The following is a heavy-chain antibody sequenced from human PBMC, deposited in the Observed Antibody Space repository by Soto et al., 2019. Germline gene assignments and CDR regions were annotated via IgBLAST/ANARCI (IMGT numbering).Heavy chain of an antibody. V-gene: IGHV3-23*01. J-gene: IGHJ2*01. D-gene: IGHD6-6*01. CDR1: GFTFSSCG. Sequence: VQLLESGGGLVQSGGSLRLSCVASGFTFSSCGMNWVRQTPGKGLEWVSGISGSGAETYYADSVKGRFAISRDNSKNPLYLQMWSLRVEDTAVYYCAKCPGYDSSSPDWYLDLWGRGSLVTVSS. CDR2: ISGSGAET. CDR3: AKCPGYDSSSPDWYLDL.